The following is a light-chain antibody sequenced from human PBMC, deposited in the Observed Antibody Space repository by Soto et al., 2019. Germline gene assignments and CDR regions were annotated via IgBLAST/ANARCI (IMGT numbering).Light chain of an antibody. CDR1: QSINTN. V-gene: IGKV3-15*01. CDR2: HAS. J-gene: IGKJ4*02. Sequence: EIVMTQSPATLSLSPGQRATLSCRASQSINTNLAWYQQSPDRAPRLFIYHASTRATGIPDRFSGSGSGTEFTLTIGSLQSEDFAVYYCQQYTGWPFTFGGGTKVEIK. CDR3: QQYTGWPFT.